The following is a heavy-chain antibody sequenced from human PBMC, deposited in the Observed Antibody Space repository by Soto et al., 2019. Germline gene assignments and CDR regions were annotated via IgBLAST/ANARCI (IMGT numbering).Heavy chain of an antibody. V-gene: IGHV1-2*02. D-gene: IGHD3-22*01. CDR2: INPNSGGT. Sequence: ASVKVSCKASGYTFTGYYMHWVGQAPGQGLEWMGWINPNSGGTNYAQKFQGRVTKTRDTSISTAYMELSRLRSDDTAVYYCARATITMMGDAFDIWGQGTMVTVSS. CDR3: ARATITMMGDAFDI. J-gene: IGHJ3*02. CDR1: GYTFTGYY.